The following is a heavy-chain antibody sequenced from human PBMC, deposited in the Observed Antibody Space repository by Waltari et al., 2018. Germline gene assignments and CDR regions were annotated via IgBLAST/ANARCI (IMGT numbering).Heavy chain of an antibody. D-gene: IGHD5-18*01. V-gene: IGHV4-34*01. Sequence: QVQLQQWGAGLLKPSETLSLTCAVYGGSFSGYYWSWIRQPPGKGLEWIGEINHSGSTNYNPSLKSRVTISVDTSKNQFSLKLSSVTAADTAVYYCARGLTWIQLWLYRREGYYFDYWGQGTLVTVSS. CDR3: ARGLTWIQLWLYRREGYYFDY. J-gene: IGHJ4*02. CDR2: INHSGST. CDR1: GGSFSGYY.